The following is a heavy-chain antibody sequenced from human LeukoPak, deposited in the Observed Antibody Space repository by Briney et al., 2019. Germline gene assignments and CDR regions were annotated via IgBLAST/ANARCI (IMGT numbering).Heavy chain of an antibody. CDR3: AREGITMVRGVNKLGIDP. CDR2: ITADSGTT. D-gene: IGHD3-10*01. V-gene: IGHV3-48*02. Sequence: GGSLRLSCAASGFTFSNAWMSWVRQAPGKGLEWVSYITADSGTTYYADSVKGRFTISRDNAKSSLYLQMNSLRDEDTAVYYCAREGITMVRGVNKLGIDPWGQGTLVTVSS. J-gene: IGHJ5*02. CDR1: GFTFSNAW.